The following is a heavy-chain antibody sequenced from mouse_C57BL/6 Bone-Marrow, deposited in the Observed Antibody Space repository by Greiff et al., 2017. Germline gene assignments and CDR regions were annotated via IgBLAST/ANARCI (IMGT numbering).Heavy chain of an antibody. Sequence: EVKLMESEGGLVQPGSSMKLSCTASGFTFSDYYMAWVRQVPEKGLEWVANINYDGSSTYYLDPLKSRFIISSDNAKNILYLQMSSLKSEDTATYYCARETRHYYGSSYYAMDYWGQGTSVTVSS. J-gene: IGHJ4*01. CDR3: ARETRHYYGSSYYAMDY. D-gene: IGHD1-1*01. V-gene: IGHV5-16*01. CDR2: INYDGSST. CDR1: GFTFSDYY.